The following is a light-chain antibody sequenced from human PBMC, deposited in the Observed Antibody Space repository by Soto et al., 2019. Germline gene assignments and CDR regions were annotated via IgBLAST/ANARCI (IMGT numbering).Light chain of an antibody. V-gene: IGKV3-20*01. CDR2: GAS. CDR3: QQYGGSPRT. J-gene: IGKJ2*01. CDR1: QSVSSK. Sequence: EIVLTQSPGTLSLSLGERATLSCMASQSVSSKLAWYQQKPGQAPRVLIYGASSRATGIPDRFGGSGSGTDFTLTISRLEPEDFAVSYCQQYGGSPRTFGQGTKLEI.